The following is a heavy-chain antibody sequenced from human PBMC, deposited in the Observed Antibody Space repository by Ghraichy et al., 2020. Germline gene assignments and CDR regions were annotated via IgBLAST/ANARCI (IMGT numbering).Heavy chain of an antibody. J-gene: IGHJ6*03. CDR3: AKVKTTVTTHYYYYMDV. CDR1: GFTFSSYG. V-gene: IGHV3-30*02. CDR2: IRYDGSNK. D-gene: IGHD4-17*01. Sequence: GESLNISCAASGFTFSSYGMHWVRQAPGKGLEWVAFIRYDGSNKYYADSVKGRFTISRDNSKNTLYLQMNSLRAEDTAVYYCAKVKTTVTTHYYYYMDVWGKGTTVTVSS.